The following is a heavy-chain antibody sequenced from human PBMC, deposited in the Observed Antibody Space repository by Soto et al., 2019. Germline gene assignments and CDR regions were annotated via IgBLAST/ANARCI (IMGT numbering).Heavy chain of an antibody. CDR2: IIPIFGTA. V-gene: IGHV1-69*12. Sequence: QVQLVQSGAEVKKPGSSVKVSCKASGGTFSSYAISWVRQAPGQGLEWMGGIIPIFGTANYAQKFQGRVTTTADESTSTAYMELSSLRSEDTAVYYCARDPGYDILTGYSHYFDYWGQGTLVTVSS. D-gene: IGHD3-9*01. J-gene: IGHJ4*02. CDR1: GGTFSSYA. CDR3: ARDPGYDILTGYSHYFDY.